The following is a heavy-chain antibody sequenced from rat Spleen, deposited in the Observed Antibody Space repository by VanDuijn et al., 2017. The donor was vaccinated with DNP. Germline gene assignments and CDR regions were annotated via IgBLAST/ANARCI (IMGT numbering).Heavy chain of an antibody. CDR2: ITPSGNSA. D-gene: IGHD2-7*01. Sequence: EVQLVESGGGLMQPGGSLKLSCVASGFTFNNYDMAWVRQAPAKGLEWVTSITPSGNSALYRDSVKGRFTVSRDNAKSTLYLQMNRPRSEDMATYYCARWREDIGAFDSWGQGVLVTVSS. V-gene: IGHV5-25*01. J-gene: IGHJ2*01. CDR1: GFTFNNYD. CDR3: ARWREDIGAFDS.